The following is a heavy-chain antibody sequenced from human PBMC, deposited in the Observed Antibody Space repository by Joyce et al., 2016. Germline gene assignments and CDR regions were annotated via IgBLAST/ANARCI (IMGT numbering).Heavy chain of an antibody. CDR3: ARTTGYYDFWNAQRWPYYFDY. D-gene: IGHD3-3*01. Sequence: QVQLQESGPGLVRPSQTLSLTCTVSGGSVHSGDYYWSWIRRPPGKGLEWIGYIYYGANTDYNPSLKSRVSMSIDTSKNQFSLKLNSLTAADTAVYYCARTTGYYDFWNAQRWPYYFDYWGQGILVTVSS. V-gene: IGHV4-30-4*01. CDR1: GGSVHSGDYY. J-gene: IGHJ4*02. CDR2: IYYGANT.